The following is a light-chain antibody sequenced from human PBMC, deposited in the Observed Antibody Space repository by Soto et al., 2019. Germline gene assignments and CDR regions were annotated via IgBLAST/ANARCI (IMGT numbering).Light chain of an antibody. Sequence: QSVLTQSPSASASLGASVKLTCTLSSGHSSYAIAWHQQQPEKGPRYLMKLNSDGSHSKGDGIPDRFSGSSSGAERYLTISSLRSEGGGDSSLQTWGTGNLVVFGGGTQLTVL. CDR3: QTWGTGNLVV. CDR2: LNSDGSH. CDR1: SGHSSYA. J-gene: IGLJ2*01. V-gene: IGLV4-69*01.